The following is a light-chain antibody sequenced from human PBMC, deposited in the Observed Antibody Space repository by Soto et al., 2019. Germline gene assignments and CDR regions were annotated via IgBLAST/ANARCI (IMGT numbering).Light chain of an antibody. V-gene: IGKV3-20*01. J-gene: IGKJ1*01. Sequence: EIVLTQSPGTLSLSPGERATLSCRASQSVSSNYLAWYQRKPGQAPRLLIYGASNRATGIPNRFSGSGSGINSTLTITRLEPEDFVVYYCQQYGSSPPTFGQGTKVEI. CDR2: GAS. CDR3: QQYGSSPPT. CDR1: QSVSSNY.